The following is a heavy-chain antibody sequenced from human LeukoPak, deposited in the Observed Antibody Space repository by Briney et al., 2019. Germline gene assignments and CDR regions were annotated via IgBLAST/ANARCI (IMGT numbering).Heavy chain of an antibody. CDR2: IIPILGIA. CDR1: GGTFSSYA. D-gene: IGHD6-13*01. Sequence: SVKVSCKASGGTFSSYAISWVRQAPGQGLEWMGRIIPILGIANYAQKFQGRVTITADKSTSTAYMELSSLRSEDTAVYYCARDLGGEQQLADFDYWGQGTLVTVSS. V-gene: IGHV1-69*04. CDR3: ARDLGGEQQLADFDY. J-gene: IGHJ4*02.